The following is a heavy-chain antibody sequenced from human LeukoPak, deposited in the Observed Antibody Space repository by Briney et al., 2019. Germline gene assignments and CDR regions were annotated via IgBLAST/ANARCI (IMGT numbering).Heavy chain of an antibody. J-gene: IGHJ4*02. D-gene: IGHD6-19*01. V-gene: IGHV1-18*01. CDR2: ISGYNGNA. CDR1: GYRFSNFG. CDR3: ARDLGYSSGWSSY. Sequence: GASVKVSCKTSGYRFSNFGVSWIRQAPGQGLEWMGWISGYNGNAILAQKLQGRVTMTTDTSTSTAYMELRSLRSDDTAVYYCARDLGYSSGWSSYWGQGTLVTVFS.